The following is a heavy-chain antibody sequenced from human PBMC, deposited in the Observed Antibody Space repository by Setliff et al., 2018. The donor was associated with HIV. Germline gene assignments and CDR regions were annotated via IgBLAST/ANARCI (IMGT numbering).Heavy chain of an antibody. Sequence: SETLSLTCAVYGGSFSGYYWGWIRQPPGKGLEWIGEIHHSGITNYNPSLRSRVTISVDTSKNHFSLKLSSVTAADTAVYYCARTFGDLKHYNYYYTIDVWGQGTTVTVSS. CDR3: ARTFGDLKHYNYYYTIDV. V-gene: IGHV4-34*01. CDR2: IHHSGIT. D-gene: IGHD3-10*01. CDR1: GGSFSGYY. J-gene: IGHJ6*02.